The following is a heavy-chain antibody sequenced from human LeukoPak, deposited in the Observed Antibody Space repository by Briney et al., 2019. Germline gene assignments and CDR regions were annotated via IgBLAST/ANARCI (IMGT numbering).Heavy chain of an antibody. CDR3: TIGGASGSLAH. Sequence: SETLSLTCTVSRASISDNYWSWSRQPAGKALEWIGRTYTSGDTNYDPSLKSRASVSVDMSKNQFYLSLRYVTAADTAVYYCTIGGASGSLAHWGPGTLVTVSS. CDR1: RASISDNY. D-gene: IGHD6-13*01. J-gene: IGHJ4*02. V-gene: IGHV4-4*07. CDR2: TYTSGDT.